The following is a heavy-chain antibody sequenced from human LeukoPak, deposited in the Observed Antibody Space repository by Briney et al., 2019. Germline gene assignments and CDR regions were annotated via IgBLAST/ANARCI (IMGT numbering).Heavy chain of an antibody. Sequence: PGGSLRLSCAASGFTFSSYAMHWVRQAPGKGLEWVSAISGSGGSTYYADSVKGRFTISRDNSKNTLYLQMNSLRAEDTAVYYCAKDGDFVVVTATPFDYWGQGTLVTVSS. J-gene: IGHJ4*02. CDR3: AKDGDFVVVTATPFDY. CDR2: ISGSGGST. CDR1: GFTFSSYA. V-gene: IGHV3-23*01. D-gene: IGHD2-21*02.